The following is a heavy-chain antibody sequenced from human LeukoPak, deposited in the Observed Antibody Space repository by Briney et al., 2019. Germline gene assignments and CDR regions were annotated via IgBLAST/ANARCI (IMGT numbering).Heavy chain of an antibody. V-gene: IGHV1-2*02. CDR1: GYTFTGYY. J-gene: IGHJ5*02. D-gene: IGHD2-8*01. Sequence: GASVKVSCKASGYTFTGYYMHWVRQAPGQGLEWMGWINPNSGGTNYAQKFQGRVTMTRDTSISTAYMELSRLRSDDTAVYYCANMVYAIPGWFDPWGQGTLVTVSS. CDR3: ANMVYAIPGWFDP. CDR2: INPNSGGT.